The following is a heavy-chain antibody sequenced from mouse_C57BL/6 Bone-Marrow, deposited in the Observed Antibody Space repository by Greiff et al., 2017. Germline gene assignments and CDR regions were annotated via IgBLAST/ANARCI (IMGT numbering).Heavy chain of an antibody. J-gene: IGHJ3*01. D-gene: IGHD2-12*01. Sequence: EVHLVESGGGLVKPGGSLKLSCAASGFTFSDYGMHWVRQAPEKGLEWVAYISSGSSTIYYADTVKGRFTISRDNAKNTLFLQVTSLRSEDTAMYYCANLYCYDFWFAYWGQGTLVTVSA. CDR3: ANLYCYDFWFAY. V-gene: IGHV5-17*01. CDR2: ISSGSSTI. CDR1: GFTFSDYG.